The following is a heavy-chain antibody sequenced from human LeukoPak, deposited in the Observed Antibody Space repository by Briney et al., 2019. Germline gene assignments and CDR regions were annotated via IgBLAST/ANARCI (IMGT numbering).Heavy chain of an antibody. CDR2: ISWNSGNI. CDR1: GLTFYDYA. Sequence: GGSLRLSCVASGLTFYDYAMHWVRHAPGKGLEWVSGISWNSGNIVYADSLKGRFTISRDNAKNSLYLQMNSLRAEDTALYYCAKGRDSSGYSLVDYWGQGTLVTVSS. CDR3: AKGRDSSGYSLVDY. V-gene: IGHV3-9*01. J-gene: IGHJ4*02. D-gene: IGHD3-22*01.